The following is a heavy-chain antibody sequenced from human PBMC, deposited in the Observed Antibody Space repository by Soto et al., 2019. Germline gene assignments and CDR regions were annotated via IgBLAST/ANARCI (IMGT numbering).Heavy chain of an antibody. J-gene: IGHJ4*02. CDR2: IIANGGT. D-gene: IGHD2-15*01. Sequence: GGSLRLSCAASGFTFNHYAMSWVRQSPGKGLEWVSIIIANGGTFYADSVKGRFTISRDNSKNTVYLQMSSLRVEDTAIYYCAKDYTVAADPSSVILFDYWGQGALVTVSS. CDR1: GFTFNHYA. CDR3: AKDYTVAADPSSVILFDY. V-gene: IGHV3-23*01.